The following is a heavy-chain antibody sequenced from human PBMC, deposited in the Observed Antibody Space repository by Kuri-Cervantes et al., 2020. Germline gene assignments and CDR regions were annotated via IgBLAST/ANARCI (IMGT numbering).Heavy chain of an antibody. Sequence: GESLKISCAASGFTFSSYAMSWVRQAPGKGLEWVSAISGSGGSTYYADSVKGRFTISRDNAKNSLYLQMNSLRAEDTALYYCAKGRRYYDFWSGYLDYWYFDLWGRGTLVTVSS. CDR3: AKGRRYYDFWSGYLDYWYFDL. J-gene: IGHJ2*01. D-gene: IGHD3-3*01. CDR2: ISGSGGST. V-gene: IGHV3-23*01. CDR1: GFTFSSYA.